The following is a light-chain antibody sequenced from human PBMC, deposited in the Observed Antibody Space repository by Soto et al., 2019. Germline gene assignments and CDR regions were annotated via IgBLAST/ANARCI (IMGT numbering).Light chain of an antibody. Sequence: EIVMTQSPATLSVSPGERATLSCRASQSVGSNLAWYQRKPGQAPRLLIYSASTRATDVPARFSGSGSGTEFTLTISSLQSEDFAFYFCQQYDKWLTFGGGTKVEIK. CDR3: QQYDKWLT. CDR2: SAS. CDR1: QSVGSN. V-gene: IGKV3-15*01. J-gene: IGKJ4*01.